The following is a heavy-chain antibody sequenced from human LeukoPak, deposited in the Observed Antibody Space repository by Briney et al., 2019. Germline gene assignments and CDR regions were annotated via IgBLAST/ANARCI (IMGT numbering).Heavy chain of an antibody. CDR1: GFSFSNYA. CDR2: ISGSGGST. J-gene: IGHJ4*02. V-gene: IGHV3-23*01. CDR3: AKSSYYDASGYYREYYFDY. D-gene: IGHD3-22*01. Sequence: GGSLRLSCVPSGFSFSNYAMSWVRQAPGKGLEWVSSISGSGGSTHYADSVKGRFTISGDKTKNTLYLQMNSLRAGDTAVYYCAKSSYYDASGYYREYYFDYWGQGTLVTVSS.